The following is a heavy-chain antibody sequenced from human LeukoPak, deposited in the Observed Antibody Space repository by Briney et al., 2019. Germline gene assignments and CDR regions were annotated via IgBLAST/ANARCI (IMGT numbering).Heavy chain of an antibody. J-gene: IGHJ6*02. Sequence: SQTLSLTCAISGDSVSSNSAAWNWIRQSPSRGLEWLGRTYYRSKLYNDYAVSVKSRITINPDTSKDQFSLQLNSVTPEAVYYCARDQWLRFHDYYGMDVWGQGTTVTVSS. CDR1: GDSVSSNSAA. D-gene: IGHD5-12*01. V-gene: IGHV6-1*01. CDR2: TYYRSKLYN. CDR3: ARDQWLRFHDYYGMDV.